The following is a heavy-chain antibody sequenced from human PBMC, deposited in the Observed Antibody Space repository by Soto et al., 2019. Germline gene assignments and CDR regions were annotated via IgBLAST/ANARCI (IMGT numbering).Heavy chain of an antibody. D-gene: IGHD4-4*01. J-gene: IGHJ6*02. CDR2: ISDSGGST. Sequence: EVQLSESGGGLAQPGGSLRLSCAASGFNFRIYAMNWVRQAPGKGLEWVSNISDSGGSTFYPDSVKGRFTISRDNSDNTLYLEMNSLRVEDTAIYYGAKDAYSKYYYYGMDVWGQGTTVTVSS. V-gene: IGHV3-23*01. CDR1: GFNFRIYA. CDR3: AKDAYSKYYYYGMDV.